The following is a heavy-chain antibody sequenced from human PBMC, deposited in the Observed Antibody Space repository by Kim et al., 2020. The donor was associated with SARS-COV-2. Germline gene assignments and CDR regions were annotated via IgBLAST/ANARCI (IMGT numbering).Heavy chain of an antibody. CDR1: GFTFDDYG. D-gene: IGHD4-17*01. CDR2: INWNGGST. CDR3: ARKEPYGDLFFDY. J-gene: IGHJ4*02. V-gene: IGHV3-20*01. Sequence: GGSLRLSCAASGFTFDDYGMSWVRQAPGKGLEWVSGINWNGGSTGYADSVKGRFTISRDNAKNSLYLQMNSLRAEYTALYHCARKEPYGDLFFDYWGQGTLVTVSS.